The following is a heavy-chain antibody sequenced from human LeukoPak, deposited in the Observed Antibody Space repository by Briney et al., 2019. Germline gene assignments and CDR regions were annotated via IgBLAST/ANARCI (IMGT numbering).Heavy chain of an antibody. J-gene: IGHJ4*02. CDR3: ARSLSDDYFDS. V-gene: IGHV1-18*01. D-gene: IGHD2/OR15-2a*01. Sequence: ASVKVSCKASGYTFTNYGITWVRQAPGQGLEWMGWVSGYSGNTNYAQKLQGRVTMTTDTSTNTAYMELRSLRSDDTAVYYCARSLSDDYFDSWGQGTLVTVSS. CDR2: VSGYSGNT. CDR1: GYTFTNYG.